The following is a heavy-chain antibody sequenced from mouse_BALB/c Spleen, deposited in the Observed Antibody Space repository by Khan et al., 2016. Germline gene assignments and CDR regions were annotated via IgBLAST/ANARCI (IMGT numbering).Heavy chain of an antibody. V-gene: IGHV9-3-1*01. J-gene: IGHJ4*01. Sequence: QIQLVQSGPELKKPGETVKISCKASGYTFTNYGMNWVKQAPGKGLKWMGWINTYTGEPTYADDFKGRFAFSLETSASPAYLQINNLKNEDTATXFCARLSLYYTMDYWGQGTSVTVSS. CDR1: GYTFTNYG. CDR2: INTYTGEP. CDR3: ARLSLYYTMDY.